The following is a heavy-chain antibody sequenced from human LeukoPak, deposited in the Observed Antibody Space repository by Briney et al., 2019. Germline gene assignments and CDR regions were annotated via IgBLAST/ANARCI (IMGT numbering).Heavy chain of an antibody. J-gene: IGHJ1*01. Sequence: ASVKVSCKASGYTFTTYGISWVRQAPGQGLEWMGWLSAYNGNTNYAQKLQGRVTMTTDTSTSTVYMELSSLRSEDTAVYYCARAWGYSGYARAEYFQHWGQGTLVTVSS. CDR2: LSAYNGNT. CDR1: GYTFTTYG. D-gene: IGHD5-12*01. V-gene: IGHV1-18*01. CDR3: ARAWGYSGYARAEYFQH.